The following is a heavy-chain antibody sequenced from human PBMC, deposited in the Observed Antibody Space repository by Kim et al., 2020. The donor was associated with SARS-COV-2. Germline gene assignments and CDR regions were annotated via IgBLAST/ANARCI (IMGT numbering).Heavy chain of an antibody. CDR2: MNPNSGNT. V-gene: IGHV1-8*01. D-gene: IGHD3-3*01. CDR1: GYTFTSYD. CDR3: ARVGNYDFWSGNQLYYYMDV. Sequence: ASVKVSCKASGYTFTSYDINWVRQATGQGLEWMGWMNPNSGNTGYAQKFQGRVTMTRNTSISTAYMELSSLRSEDTAVYYCARVGNYDFWSGNQLYYYMDVWGKGTPVTVSS. J-gene: IGHJ6*03.